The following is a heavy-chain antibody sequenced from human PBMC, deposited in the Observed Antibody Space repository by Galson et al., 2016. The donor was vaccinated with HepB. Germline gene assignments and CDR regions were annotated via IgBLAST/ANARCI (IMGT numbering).Heavy chain of an antibody. V-gene: IGHV4-31*03. CDR2: IYHSGST. CDR1: AVSITSGGYY. J-gene: IGHJ4*02. D-gene: IGHD4/OR15-4a*01. Sequence: TLSLTCTVSAVSITSGGYYWSWIRQHPGKGLEWSGYIYHSGSTYSNSSLKSRVSISVDTSKNQFSLKLNSLTAADTAAYFCARGGRKGLWGYYFDFWGQGTLVTVSS. CDR3: ARGGRKGLWGYYFDF.